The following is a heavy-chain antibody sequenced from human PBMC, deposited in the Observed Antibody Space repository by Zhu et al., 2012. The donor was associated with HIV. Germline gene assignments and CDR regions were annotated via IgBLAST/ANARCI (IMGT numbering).Heavy chain of an antibody. CDR2: IYHSETT. D-gene: IGHD3-3*02. J-gene: IGHJ4*02. V-gene: IGHV4-38-2*01. CDR3: ARHSWTATDYFDY. Sequence: QVQLQESGPGLVKPSETLSLTCAVSGSSIISTYYWGWIRQPPGKGLEWIGSIYHSETTYYNPSLKSLVTISIDTANNQFSLKLSSVTAADTAVYYCARHSWTATDYFDYWGQGNPGHRLL. CDR1: GSSIISTYY.